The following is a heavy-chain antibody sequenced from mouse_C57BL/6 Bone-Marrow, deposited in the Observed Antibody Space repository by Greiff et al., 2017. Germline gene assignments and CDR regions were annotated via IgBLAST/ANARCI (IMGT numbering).Heavy chain of an antibody. Sequence: EVKLVESGPVLVKPGASVKMSCKASGYTFTDYYMNWVKQSHGKSLEWIGVINPYNGGTSYNQKFKGKATLTVDKSSSTAYMERNSLTSEDSAVYYCARRSPYYFDYWGQGTTLTVSS. CDR3: ARRSPYYFDY. J-gene: IGHJ2*01. CDR1: GYTFTDYY. CDR2: INPYNGGT. V-gene: IGHV1-19*01.